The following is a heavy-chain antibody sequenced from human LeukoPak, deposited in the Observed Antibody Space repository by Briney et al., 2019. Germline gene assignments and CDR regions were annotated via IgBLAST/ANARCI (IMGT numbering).Heavy chain of an antibody. CDR3: ARAGEGYGGNSDPHFDY. J-gene: IGHJ4*02. CDR1: GGSISSGGYS. V-gene: IGHV4-30-2*01. D-gene: IGHD4-23*01. Sequence: SETLSLTCAVSGGSISSGGYSWSWMRQPPGKGLEWIGYIYHSGSTYYNPSLKSRVTISVDRSKNQFSLKLSSVTAAGTAVYYCARAGEGYGGNSDPHFDYWGQGTLVTVSS. CDR2: IYHSGST.